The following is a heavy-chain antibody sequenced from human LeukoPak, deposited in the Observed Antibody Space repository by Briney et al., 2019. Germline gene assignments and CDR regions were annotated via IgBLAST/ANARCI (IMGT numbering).Heavy chain of an antibody. CDR2: IIPICGTA. Sequence: GSSVKVSCKASGGTFSSYAISWGRQAPGQGLEWMGGIIPICGTANYAQKFQGRVTITTDESTSTAYMELSSLRSEDTAVYYCARDDWNDHYGMDVWGQGTTVTVSS. J-gene: IGHJ6*02. CDR1: GGTFSSYA. V-gene: IGHV1-69*05. CDR3: ARDDWNDHYGMDV. D-gene: IGHD1-1*01.